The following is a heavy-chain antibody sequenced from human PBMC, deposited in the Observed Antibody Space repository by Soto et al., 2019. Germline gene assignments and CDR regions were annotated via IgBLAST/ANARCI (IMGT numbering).Heavy chain of an antibody. CDR1: GFTFSNYW. CDR3: PRDLGGAGSY. D-gene: IGHD1-1*01. J-gene: IGHJ4*02. CDR2: LNRDGSRT. V-gene: IGHV3-74*01. Sequence: AQLVESGGGLVQPGGSLRLSCAASGFTFSNYWMHWVRQVPGQGPVWVSRLNRDGSRTDYADSVRGRFTIFRDNARNTLYLQINSLRAEDTAMYYCPRDLGGAGSYWGQGTLVTVSS.